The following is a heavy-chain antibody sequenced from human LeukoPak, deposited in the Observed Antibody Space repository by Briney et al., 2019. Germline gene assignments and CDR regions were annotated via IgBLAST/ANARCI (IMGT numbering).Heavy chain of an antibody. D-gene: IGHD6-13*01. J-gene: IGHJ6*02. CDR3: ARESGLAAALGYYYGMDV. V-gene: IGHV1-2*02. CDR2: INPDSGGT. Sequence: ASVKVSCKTSGYSFTDYYMHWVRQAPGQGLEWMGWINPDSGGTSSAQKFQGRVTMTRDTSITTVYMEVSWLTSDDTAVYYCARESGLAAALGYYYGMDVWGQGTTVTVSS. CDR1: GYSFTDYY.